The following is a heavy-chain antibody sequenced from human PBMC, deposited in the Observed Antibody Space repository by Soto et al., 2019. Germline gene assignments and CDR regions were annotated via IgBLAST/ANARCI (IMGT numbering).Heavy chain of an antibody. V-gene: IGHV1-69*06. D-gene: IGHD2-2*01. Sequence: GALAELACKESGGSFGSCSRWGVRQATGQGLEWMGGIIPIFGTANYAQKFQGRVTITADKSTSTAYMELSSLRSEDTAVYYCARDIVVVPAAIPWVDDYYYYGMDIWGQGTTVTVAS. CDR1: GGSFGSCS. CDR3: ARDIVVVPAAIPWVDDYYYYGMDI. CDR2: IIPIFGTA. J-gene: IGHJ6*02.